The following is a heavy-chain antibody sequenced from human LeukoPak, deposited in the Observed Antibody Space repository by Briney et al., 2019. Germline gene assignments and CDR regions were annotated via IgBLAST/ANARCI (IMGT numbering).Heavy chain of an antibody. CDR2: INHSGST. CDR3: GRGKDGPRRFIAGGGSGKLRGRDV. Sequence: PSETLSLTCAVYGGSFSGYYWSWIRQPPGKGLEWIGEINHSGSTNYNPSLKSRVTISVDTSKNQFSQKLSSVTAADTAVYYCGRGKDGPRRFIAGGGSGKLRGRDVGGKGTTVTVSS. D-gene: IGHD3-16*01. CDR1: GGSFSGYY. J-gene: IGHJ6*04. V-gene: IGHV4-34*01.